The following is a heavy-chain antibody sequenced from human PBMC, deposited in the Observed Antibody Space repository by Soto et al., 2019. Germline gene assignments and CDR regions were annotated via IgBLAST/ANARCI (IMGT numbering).Heavy chain of an antibody. CDR1: GYTFTSYA. Sequence: ASVKVSCKASGYTFTSYAMHWVRQAPGQRLEWMGWINAGNDNTNYSQKFQGRVTITRDTSASTAYMELSSLRSEDTAVYYCARGTSDASSDYWGQGTLVTVSS. CDR2: INAGNDNT. D-gene: IGHD2-2*01. V-gene: IGHV1-3*01. CDR3: ARGTSDASSDY. J-gene: IGHJ4*02.